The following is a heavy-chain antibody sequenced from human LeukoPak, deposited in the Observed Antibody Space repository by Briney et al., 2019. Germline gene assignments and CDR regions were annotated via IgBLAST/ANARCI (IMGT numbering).Heavy chain of an antibody. CDR1: GYSFTSYW. V-gene: IGHV5-51*01. J-gene: IGHJ3*02. CDR2: IYPGDSHT. Sequence: GESLKISCKGSGYSFTSYWIGWVRQMPGKGLEWMGIIYPGDSHTKYSPSFQGHGTISADKSISTAYLQWSSLKASDTAMYYCATRIWARDPGFDIWGQGTMVTLSS. CDR3: ATRIWARDPGFDI. D-gene: IGHD2/OR15-2a*01.